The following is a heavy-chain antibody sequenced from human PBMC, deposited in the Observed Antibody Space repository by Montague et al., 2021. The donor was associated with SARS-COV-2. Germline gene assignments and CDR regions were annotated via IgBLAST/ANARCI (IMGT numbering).Heavy chain of an antibody. CDR2: IVHSSXS. D-gene: IGHD3-3*01. CDR3: ARSSVAVSTIPLLES. Sequence: SETLSLTCTVSGASVGTGRHYWNWIRQPPGKGLEWIGYIVHSSXSXYXXXXEXRVDMSIDTSNSQFSLTLTSVTAADTAVYYCARSSVAVSTIPLLESWGQGALVIVSS. V-gene: IGHV4-61*01. J-gene: IGHJ1*01. CDR1: GASVGTGRHY.